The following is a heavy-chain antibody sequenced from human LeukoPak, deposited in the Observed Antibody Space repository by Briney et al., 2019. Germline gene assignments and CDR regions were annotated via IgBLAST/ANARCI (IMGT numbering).Heavy chain of an antibody. V-gene: IGHV1-2*02. CDR1: GYTFTGYY. J-gene: IGHJ3*02. D-gene: IGHD3-22*01. Sequence: ASVKVSCKASGYTFTGYYMHWVRQAPGQGLEWMGWINPNSGGTNYAQKFQGRVTMTRGTSISTAYMELSRLRSDDTAVYYCARDPIAHYDSSGYLTDDAFDIWGQGTMVTVSS. CDR2: INPNSGGT. CDR3: ARDPIAHYDSSGYLTDDAFDI.